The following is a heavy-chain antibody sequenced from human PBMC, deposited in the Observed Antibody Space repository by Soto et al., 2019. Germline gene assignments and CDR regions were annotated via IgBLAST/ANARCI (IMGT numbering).Heavy chain of an antibody. D-gene: IGHD6-13*01. Sequence: AASVKVSCKASGYTFTGYYMHWVRQAPGQGLEWMGWINPNSGGTNYAQKFQGWVTMTRDTSISTAYMELSRLRSDDTAVYYCARDREPYSSPPQPRDYYYGMDVWGQGTTVTVSS. CDR2: INPNSGGT. V-gene: IGHV1-2*04. CDR1: GYTFTGYY. J-gene: IGHJ6*02. CDR3: ARDREPYSSPPQPRDYYYGMDV.